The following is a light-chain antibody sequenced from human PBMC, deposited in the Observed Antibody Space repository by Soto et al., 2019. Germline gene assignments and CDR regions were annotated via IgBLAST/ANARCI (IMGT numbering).Light chain of an antibody. V-gene: IGKV3-20*01. CDR1: QDVSGNY. CDR3: QQYGSSPLT. CDR2: GAS. J-gene: IGKJ1*01. Sequence: EIVLTQSPGTLSLSPGERATLSCRASQDVSGNYLAWYQQRPGQAPRLLIYGASNRAAGIPDRFSGSGSGADLTLTISRLEPEDFAVYYCQQYGSSPLTFGPGTKVEMK.